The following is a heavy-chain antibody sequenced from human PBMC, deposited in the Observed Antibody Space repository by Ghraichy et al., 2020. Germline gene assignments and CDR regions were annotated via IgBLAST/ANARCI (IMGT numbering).Heavy chain of an antibody. V-gene: IGHV4-4*09. Sequence: SETLSLTCTVSGGSISTNSWSWIRQPPGQGLEWIGCIYTSGSTNYNPSIKSRVTISVDTSKNQLSLKLSSVTAADTAVYYCARQAGYSYGSFDLWGRGTLVTVSS. CDR3: ARQAGYSYGSFDL. D-gene: IGHD5-18*01. J-gene: IGHJ2*01. CDR2: IYTSGST. CDR1: GGSISTNS.